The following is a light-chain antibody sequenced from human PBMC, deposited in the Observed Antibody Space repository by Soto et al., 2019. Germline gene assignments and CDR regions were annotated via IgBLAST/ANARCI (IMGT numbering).Light chain of an antibody. CDR1: QSIGIS. J-gene: IGKJ5*01. Sequence: DIQMTQSPSSLSASVGDGVTITCRASQSIGISLNWYQQRPGKAPKLLIYWASTRESGVPDRFSGSGSGTDFTLTISSLQAEDVAVYYCQQYYSTPITFGQGTRLEIK. CDR2: WAS. V-gene: IGKV1-39*01. CDR3: QQYYSTPIT.